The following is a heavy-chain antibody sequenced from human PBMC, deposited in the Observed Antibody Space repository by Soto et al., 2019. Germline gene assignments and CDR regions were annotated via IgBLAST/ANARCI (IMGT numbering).Heavy chain of an antibody. J-gene: IGHJ4*02. CDR3: ARGGGYYDSSGYFFDC. Sequence: GESLKISCKGSGYSFTSFWIGWVRQMPGKGLEWMGIIYPSDSHTKYSPSFQGQVTISADKSISTAYLQWSSLKASDTAMYYCARGGGYYDSSGYFFDCWGQGTLVTVSS. CDR2: IYPSDSHT. V-gene: IGHV5-51*01. CDR1: GYSFTSFW. D-gene: IGHD3-22*01.